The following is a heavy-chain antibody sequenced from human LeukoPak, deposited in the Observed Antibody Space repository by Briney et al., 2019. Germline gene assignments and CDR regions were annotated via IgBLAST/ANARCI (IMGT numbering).Heavy chain of an antibody. Sequence: GGPLRLSCAASGFTFSSYRMSWVRQAPGKGLEWVANIKQDGSDKYYVDSVKGRFTISRDNAKNSLYLQINSLRAEDTAVYYCARKTVVGSYFDYWGQGTPVTVSS. V-gene: IGHV3-7*03. CDR1: GFTFSSYR. CDR2: IKQDGSDK. D-gene: IGHD4-23*01. CDR3: ARKTVVGSYFDY. J-gene: IGHJ4*02.